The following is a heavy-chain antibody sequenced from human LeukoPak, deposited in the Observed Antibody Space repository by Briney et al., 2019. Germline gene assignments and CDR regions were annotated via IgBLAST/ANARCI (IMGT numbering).Heavy chain of an antibody. Sequence: PGRSLRLSCAAPGFTFSSYGMHWVRQAPGKGLEWVAVIWYDGSNKYYADSVKGRFTISRDDSKNTLYLQMNSLRAGDTAVYYCARDFRNYYYYGMDVWGKGTTVTVSS. CDR1: GFTFSSYG. V-gene: IGHV3-33*01. CDR3: ARDFRNYYYYGMDV. CDR2: IWYDGSNK. J-gene: IGHJ6*04.